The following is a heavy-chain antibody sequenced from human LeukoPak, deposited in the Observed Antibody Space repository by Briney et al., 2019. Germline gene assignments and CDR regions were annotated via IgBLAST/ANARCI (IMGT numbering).Heavy chain of an antibody. Sequence: KPSETLSLTCAVYGGSFSGYYWSWIRQAPGKGLEWVSYISSSGSTIYYADSVKGRFTISRDNAKNSLYLQMNSLRAEDTAVYYCASLGKISSSSFYWGQGTLVTVSS. CDR2: ISSSGSTI. CDR1: GGSFSGYY. J-gene: IGHJ4*02. CDR3: ASLGKISSSSFY. V-gene: IGHV3-11*01. D-gene: IGHD6-6*01.